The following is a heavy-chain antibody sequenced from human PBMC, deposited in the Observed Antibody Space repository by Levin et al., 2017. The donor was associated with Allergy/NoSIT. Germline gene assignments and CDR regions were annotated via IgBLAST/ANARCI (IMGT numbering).Heavy chain of an antibody. CDR3: AKDKPAYSHGLDY. CDR1: GFTFSSFG. J-gene: IGHJ4*02. CDR2: ISYDGSNK. V-gene: IGHV3-30*18. Sequence: GGSLRLSCAASGFTFSSFGMHWVRQAPGKGLEWVSVISYDGSNKYYADSVKGRFTSSRDNSKNTLFLQMDSLRPEDTAVYYCAKDKPAYSHGLDYWGQGTLVTVSS. D-gene: IGHD5-18*01.